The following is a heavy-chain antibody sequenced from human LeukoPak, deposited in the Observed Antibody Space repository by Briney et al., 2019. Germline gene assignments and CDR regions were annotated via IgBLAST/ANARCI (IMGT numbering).Heavy chain of an antibody. CDR1: GFTFSSYG. J-gene: IGHJ4*02. CDR3: ATNTYGDYERHNSDLDY. V-gene: IGHV3-33*01. CDR2: IWYDGSNK. Sequence: GGSLRLSCAASGFTFSSYGMHWVRQAPGKGLEWVAVIWYDGSNKYYADSVKGRFTISRDNSKNTLYLQMNSLRAEDTAVYYCATNTYGDYERHNSDLDYWGQGTLVTVSS. D-gene: IGHD4-17*01.